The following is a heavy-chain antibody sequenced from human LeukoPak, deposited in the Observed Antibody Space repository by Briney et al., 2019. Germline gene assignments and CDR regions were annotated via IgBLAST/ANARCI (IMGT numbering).Heavy chain of an antibody. CDR3: AKDAQRGFDYSNSLDK. CDR2: IWSDGTNT. V-gene: IGHV3-33*06. D-gene: IGHD4-11*01. CDR1: GFTFGHYG. J-gene: IGHJ4*02. Sequence: GGSLRLSCATSGFTFGHYGMHWVRQALGKGLEWVAVIWSDGTNTYYGDPVKGRFTISRDNFQRTVYLQMNSLRAEDTAVYYCAKDAQRGFDYSNSLDKWGQGTLVTVSS.